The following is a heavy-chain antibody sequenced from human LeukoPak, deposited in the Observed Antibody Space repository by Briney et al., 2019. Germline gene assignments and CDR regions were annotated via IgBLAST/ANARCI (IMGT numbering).Heavy chain of an antibody. V-gene: IGHV1-18*01. J-gene: IGHJ4*02. D-gene: IGHD3-22*01. CDR1: GYTFTSYG. CDR2: ISAYNGNT. Sequence: ASVKVSCKASGYTFTSYGISWVRQAPGQGLEWMGWISAYNGNTNYAQRLQGRVIMTTDTSTSTAYMDLRSLRSDDTAVYYCARGPLPTYYYDSSGSSYYFDYWGQGTLVTVSS. CDR3: ARGPLPTYYYDSSGSSYYFDY.